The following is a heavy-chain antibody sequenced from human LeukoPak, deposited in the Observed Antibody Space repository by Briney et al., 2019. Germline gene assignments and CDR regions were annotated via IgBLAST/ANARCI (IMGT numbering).Heavy chain of an antibody. J-gene: IGHJ4*02. CDR3: ARCGFGEEDHPPDY. CDR2: ISSSSSYI. CDR1: GFTFSSYS. D-gene: IGHD3-10*01. Sequence: GGSLRLSCAASGFTFSSYSMNWVRQAPGKGLEWVSSISSSSSYIYYADSVKGRFTISRDNAKNSLYLQMNSLRAEDTAVYYCARCGFGEEDHPPDYWGQGTLVTVSS. V-gene: IGHV3-21*01.